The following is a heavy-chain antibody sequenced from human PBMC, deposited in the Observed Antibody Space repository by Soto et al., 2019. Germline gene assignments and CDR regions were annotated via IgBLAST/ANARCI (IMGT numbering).Heavy chain of an antibody. CDR1: GFTFSSYA. Sequence: QVQLVESGGGVVQPGRSLRLSCAASGFTFSSYAMHWVRQAPGKGLERVAVISYDGSNKYYADSVKGRSTGSRDNSKNTQYLHTDGLTAEDTAVYYCARERDRSGYHGAPDYWGQGSLGTVSS. CDR3: ARERDRSGYHGAPDY. D-gene: IGHD3-22*01. V-gene: IGHV3-30-3*01. CDR2: ISYDGSNK. J-gene: IGHJ4*02.